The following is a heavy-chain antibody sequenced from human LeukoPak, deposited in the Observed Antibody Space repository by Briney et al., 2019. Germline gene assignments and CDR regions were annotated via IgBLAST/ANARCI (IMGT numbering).Heavy chain of an antibody. CDR1: EFSFSDYY. V-gene: IGHV3-11*05. D-gene: IGHD6-19*01. Sequence: GGSLRLSCTASEFSFSDYYMSWIRQAPGKGLEWVSYISSSSSDTDYADSVKGRFTISRDDSKNSLYLQLNSLRTDDTAFYYCAKDRWSSSSGSTGIHVWGQGTTVTVSS. CDR3: AKDRWSSSSGSTGIHV. J-gene: IGHJ6*02. CDR2: ISSSSSDT.